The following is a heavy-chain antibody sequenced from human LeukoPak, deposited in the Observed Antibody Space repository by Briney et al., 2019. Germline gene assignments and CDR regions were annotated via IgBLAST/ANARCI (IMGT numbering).Heavy chain of an antibody. J-gene: IGHJ4*02. CDR3: ARGSYFYGSGSFMGSDY. CDR2: INAGNGNT. CDR1: GYTFTNYA. Sequence: ASVTVSCKASGYTFTNYAIHWVRQAPGQRLEWMGWINAGNGNTEYSQNLQDRVTITRDTSATTAYMELSSLRSEDTAVYYCARGSYFYGSGSFMGSDYWGQGTLVTVSS. D-gene: IGHD3-10*01. V-gene: IGHV1-3*01.